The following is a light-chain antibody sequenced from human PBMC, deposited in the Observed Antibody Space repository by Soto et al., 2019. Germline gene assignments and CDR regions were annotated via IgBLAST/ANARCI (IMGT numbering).Light chain of an antibody. Sequence: EIVLTQSPATLSLSPGERATLSCRASQSVSSYLAWYQQKPGQSPRLLIYDASNRATGIPARFSCRGSGTDFTLTISSLEPEDFAVYYCQQRSNWPPGSLTFGGGTKVEIK. J-gene: IGKJ4*01. CDR1: QSVSSY. CDR2: DAS. V-gene: IGKV3-11*01. CDR3: QQRSNWPPGSLT.